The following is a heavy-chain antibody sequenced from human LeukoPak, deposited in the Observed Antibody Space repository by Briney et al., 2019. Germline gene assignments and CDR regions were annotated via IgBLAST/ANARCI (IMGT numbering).Heavy chain of an antibody. CDR2: IIAIFGTA. V-gene: IGHV1-69*06. J-gene: IGHJ6*03. D-gene: IGHD3-10*01. CDR3: ARGGDSGRNYYYYMDV. CDR1: VGTFSSYA. Sequence: ASVKVSCKASVGTFSSYAVSWVRQAPGKGLEWMGGIIAIFGTANYAQKFQGRVTTTADKSTSTAYMELSSLRSEDTAVSYCARGGDSGRNYYYYMDVWGKGNTVTVSS.